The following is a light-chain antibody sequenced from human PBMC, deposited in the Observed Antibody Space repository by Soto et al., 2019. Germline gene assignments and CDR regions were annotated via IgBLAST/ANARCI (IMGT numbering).Light chain of an antibody. CDR3: QSYDSSLSGSV. V-gene: IGLV1-40*01. CDR1: SPKIGAGYD. CDR2: GNS. Sequence: QPVLTQPPSVSGAPGQRVPISFTGSSPKIGAGYDVHWYQQLPGTAPKLLIYGNSNRPSGVPDRFSGSKSGTSASLAITGLQTQDEADYYCQSYDSSLSGSVFGGGTKLTVL. J-gene: IGLJ2*01.